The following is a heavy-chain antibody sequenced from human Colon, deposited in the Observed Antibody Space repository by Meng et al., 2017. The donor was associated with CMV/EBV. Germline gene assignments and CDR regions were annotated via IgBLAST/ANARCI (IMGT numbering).Heavy chain of an antibody. J-gene: IGHJ6*02. CDR3: ATSMAGTRYGMDV. CDR2: INSDGSMT. V-gene: IGHV3-74*01. Sequence: GGSLRLSCTASGFIFSHYWMHWVRQSPGKGLVWVARINSDGSMTHYADSGKGRFTISRDNAKNTLYLQVNSLRAEDTAVYFCATSMAGTRYGMDVWGQGTTVTVSS. D-gene: IGHD6-19*01. CDR1: GFIFSHYW.